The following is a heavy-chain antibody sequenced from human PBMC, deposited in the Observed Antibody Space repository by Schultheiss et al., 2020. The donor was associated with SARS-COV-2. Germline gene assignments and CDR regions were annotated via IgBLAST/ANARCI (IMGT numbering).Heavy chain of an antibody. CDR1: GFTFSSYW. CDR3: ATSQRGYTYDY. J-gene: IGHJ4*02. Sequence: GGSLRLSCAASGFTFSSYWMSWVRQAPGKGLDWVANIKQDGSEKYYVDSVKGRFTISRDNAKNSLYLQMNSLRAEDTAVYYCATSQRGYTYDYWGQGTLVTVSS. V-gene: IGHV3-7*03. D-gene: IGHD5-18*01. CDR2: IKQDGSEK.